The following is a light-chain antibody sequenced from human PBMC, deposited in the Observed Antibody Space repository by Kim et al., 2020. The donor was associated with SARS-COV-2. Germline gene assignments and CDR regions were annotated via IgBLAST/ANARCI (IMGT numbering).Light chain of an antibody. CDR2: DAS. CDR1: QSVGKS. Sequence: EIVLTQSPATLSLSPGERATLSCRASQSVGKSLGWYQQKLGQAPRLLIYDASNRATDIPARFSGSGSGTDFTLTISSLEPEDFAIYYCQQRTNWQELTFGGGTKVDIK. J-gene: IGKJ4*01. CDR3: QQRTNWQELT. V-gene: IGKV3-11*01.